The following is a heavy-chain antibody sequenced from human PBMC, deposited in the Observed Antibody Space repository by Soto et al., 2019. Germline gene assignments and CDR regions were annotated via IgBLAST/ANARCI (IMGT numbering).Heavy chain of an antibody. CDR3: ARRGAVMVAATHSPYEGFDS. CDR1: GYSFTTYW. V-gene: IGHV5-51*03. Sequence: EVQLVQSGAEVKKPGESLKISCKGSGYSFTTYWIGWVRQMPGKGLEWMGIIYPDDSDTRYSPSFQGQVTISTDKSISTAYLQWSSLKASDTAMYYCARRGAVMVAATHSPYEGFDSWGQGTMVTVSS. CDR2: IYPDDSDT. J-gene: IGHJ3*02. D-gene: IGHD2-15*01.